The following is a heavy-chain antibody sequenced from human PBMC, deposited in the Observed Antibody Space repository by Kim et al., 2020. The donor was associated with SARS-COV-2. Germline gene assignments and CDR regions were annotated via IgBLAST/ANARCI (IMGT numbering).Heavy chain of an antibody. CDR3: ARDRREYYDYIWGFDYYYYMDV. V-gene: IGHV1-69*13. CDR2: IIPIFGTA. D-gene: IGHD3-16*01. CDR1: GGTFSSYA. Sequence: SVKVSCKASGGTFSSYAISWVRQAPGQGLEWMGGIIPIFGTANYAQKFQGRVTITADESTSTAYMELSSLRSEDTAMYYCARDRREYYDYIWGFDYYYYMDVWGKGTTVTVSS. J-gene: IGHJ6*03.